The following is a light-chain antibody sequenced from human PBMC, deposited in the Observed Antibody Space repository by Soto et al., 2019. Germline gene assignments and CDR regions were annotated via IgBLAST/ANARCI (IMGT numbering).Light chain of an antibody. CDR3: QQRVHWLT. Sequence: EVVLTQSPASLSLSPGERATLSCRASQSVSAYLAWYQHKPGQAPRLLIYDVSNRAPGIPARFTGSGSGTDFTLTISSLETEDSAVYYCQQRVHWLTFGGGTKVDSK. CDR1: QSVSAY. V-gene: IGKV3-11*01. J-gene: IGKJ4*01. CDR2: DVS.